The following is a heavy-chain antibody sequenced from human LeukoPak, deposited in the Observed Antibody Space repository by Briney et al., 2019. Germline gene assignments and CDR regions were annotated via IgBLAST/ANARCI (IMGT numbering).Heavy chain of an antibody. D-gene: IGHD4-17*01. CDR3: ARDIDYGYFDY. V-gene: IGHV4-30-2*01. CDR1: GGSISSGGYY. J-gene: IGHJ4*02. Sequence: SETLSLTCTVSGGSISSGGYYWSWIRQPPGKGLEWIGYIYHSGSTYYNPSLKSRVTISVDRSKNQFSLKLSSVTAADTAVYYCARDIDYGYFDYWGQGTLVTVSS. CDR2: IYHSGST.